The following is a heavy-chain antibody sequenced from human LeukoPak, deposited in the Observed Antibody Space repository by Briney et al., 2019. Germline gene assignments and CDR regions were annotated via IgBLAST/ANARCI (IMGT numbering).Heavy chain of an antibody. CDR1: GFALSGYW. CDR3: AKDRAQQLVLDF. Sequence: GGSLRLSCAASGFALSGYWMSWVRQAPGKGLEWVANIKYDGSEQHYADSVKGRFTISRDNSKNTLFLQMNSLRAEDTAVYYCAKDRAQQLVLDFWGQGTLVTVSS. D-gene: IGHD6-13*01. CDR2: IKYDGSEQ. V-gene: IGHV3-7*03. J-gene: IGHJ4*02.